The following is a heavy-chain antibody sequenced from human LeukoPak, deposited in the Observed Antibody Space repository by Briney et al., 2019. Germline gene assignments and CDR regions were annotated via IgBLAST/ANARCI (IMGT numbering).Heavy chain of an antibody. CDR3: AKDAPGDCGGDCYIDY. Sequence: GGSLRLSCAASDGMYWVRQAPGKGLEWVSAISGSGGSTYYADSVKGRFTISRDNSKNTLYLQMNSLRAEDTAVYYCAKDAPGDCGGDCYIDYWGQGTLVTVSS. CDR1: DG. V-gene: IGHV3-23*01. J-gene: IGHJ4*02. CDR2: ISGSGGST. D-gene: IGHD2-21*02.